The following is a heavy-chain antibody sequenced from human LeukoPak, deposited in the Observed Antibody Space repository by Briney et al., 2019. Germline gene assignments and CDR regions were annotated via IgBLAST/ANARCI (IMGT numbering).Heavy chain of an antibody. D-gene: IGHD4-23*01. CDR3: ARDNSIDDRGWWFDP. J-gene: IGHJ5*01. CDR2: INPSGSRT. Sequence: ASVKISCMSSGYTFTNFYMHWLRQAPGQGLEWMGLINPSGSRTWFSEKFQGRIILTRDMSTSTDYMELSSLRSEDTAVYFCARDNSIDDRGWWFDPWGQGTLVTVSS. CDR1: GYTFTNFY. V-gene: IGHV1-46*01.